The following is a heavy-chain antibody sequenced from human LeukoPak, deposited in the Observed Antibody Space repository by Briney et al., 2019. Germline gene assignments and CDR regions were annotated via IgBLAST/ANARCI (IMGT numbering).Heavy chain of an antibody. CDR1: GFTFISYT. CDR3: VRRGPNNSGLDY. J-gene: IGHJ4*02. D-gene: IGHD5-12*01. V-gene: IGHV3-21*01. Sequence: GGSLRLSCAASGFTFISYTFKWVRQAPGKGLEWVASITSTSSYIYYSDSVQGRFAVSRDNAKNSLYLQMNSLRVEDTAVFYCVRRGPNNSGLDYWGQGTLVTVSS. CDR2: ITSTSSYI.